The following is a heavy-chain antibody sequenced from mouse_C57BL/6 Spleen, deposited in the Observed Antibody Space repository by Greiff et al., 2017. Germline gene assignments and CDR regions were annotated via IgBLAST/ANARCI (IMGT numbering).Heavy chain of an antibody. CDR2: IDPNSGGT. CDR1: GYTFTSYW. J-gene: IGHJ4*01. Sequence: QVQLQQPGAELVKPGASVKLSCKASGYTFTSYWMHWVKQRPGRGLEWIGRIDPNSGGTKYNEKFKSKATLTVDKPSSTAYRQRSSLTSEDSAVYYCARGRYDGDYYAMDYWGQGTSVTVSS. CDR3: ARGRYDGDYYAMDY. D-gene: IGHD2-14*01. V-gene: IGHV1-72*01.